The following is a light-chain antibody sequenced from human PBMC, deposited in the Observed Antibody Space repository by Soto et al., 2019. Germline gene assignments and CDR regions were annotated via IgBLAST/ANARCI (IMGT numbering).Light chain of an antibody. V-gene: IGKV1-5*01. CDR3: QQYDNYWT. CDR2: DAS. Sequence: DIQMTQSPSTLSATAGDRVTITCRASQSISSWLAWYQHKPGKAPKLLIYDASNLDSGVPSRFSGSGSGTEFSLTISNLQPDDCATYYCQQYDNYWTFGQGTKVDIK. CDR1: QSISSW. J-gene: IGKJ1*01.